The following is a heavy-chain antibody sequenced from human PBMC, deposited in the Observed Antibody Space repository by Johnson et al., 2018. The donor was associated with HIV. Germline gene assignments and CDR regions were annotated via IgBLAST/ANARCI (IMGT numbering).Heavy chain of an antibody. J-gene: IGHJ3*02. CDR2: INWSGGST. CDR3: ARLGYCSGGSCYASDAFDI. Sequence: VQLVESGGGVVRPGGSLRLSCAASGFTFDDYGMTWVRQAPGKGLEWVSGINWSGGSTGYADSVKGRFTISRDNAKNSLYLQINSLRAEDTALYYCARLGYCSGGSCYASDAFDIWGHGTMVTVSS. D-gene: IGHD2-15*01. CDR1: GFTFDDYG. V-gene: IGHV3-20*04.